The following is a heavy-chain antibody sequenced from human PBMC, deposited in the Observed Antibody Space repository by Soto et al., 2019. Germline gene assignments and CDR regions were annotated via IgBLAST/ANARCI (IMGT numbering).Heavy chain of an antibody. Sequence: QVQLVESGGGVVQPGRSLRLSCAASGFTFSTYGMHWARQAPGKGLEWVADISYDGSNKYYADSVKGRFTISRDNSKNTLYLQMNSLRAEDTAVYYCTKGAWGMDVWGQGTTVIVSS. J-gene: IGHJ6*02. CDR2: ISYDGSNK. CDR3: TKGAWGMDV. V-gene: IGHV3-30*18. CDR1: GFTFSTYG.